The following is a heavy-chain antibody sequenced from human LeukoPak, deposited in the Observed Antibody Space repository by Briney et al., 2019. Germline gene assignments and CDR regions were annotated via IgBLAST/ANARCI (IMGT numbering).Heavy chain of an antibody. V-gene: IGHV4-30-4*01. CDR2: IYYSGNT. CDR3: ARENSSSFDY. CDR1: GGSISSGNNY. D-gene: IGHD6-13*01. Sequence: SQTLSLTCTVSGGSISSGNNYWSWIRQPPGKGLEWIGYIYYSGNTYYNSSLKSRVTISVDTSKNQFSLKLSSVTAADTAVYYCARENSSSFDYWGQGTLVTVSS. J-gene: IGHJ4*02.